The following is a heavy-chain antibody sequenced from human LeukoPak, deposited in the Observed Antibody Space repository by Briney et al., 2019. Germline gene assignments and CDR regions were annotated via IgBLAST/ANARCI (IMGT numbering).Heavy chain of an antibody. J-gene: IGHJ6*02. CDR3: AKDKGFGSNYYYGMDV. D-gene: IGHD3-10*01. Sequence: GGSLRLSCAASGFTFSSYWMHWVRQAPGKGLVWVSRINSDGSSTSYADSVKGRFTISRDNAKNSLYLQVNSLRAEDTALYYCAKDKGFGSNYYYGMDVWGQGTTVTVSS. CDR1: GFTFSSYW. V-gene: IGHV3-74*01. CDR2: INSDGSST.